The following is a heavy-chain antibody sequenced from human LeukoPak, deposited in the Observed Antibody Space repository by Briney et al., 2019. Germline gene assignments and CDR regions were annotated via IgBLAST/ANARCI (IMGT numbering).Heavy chain of an antibody. CDR3: ARGPYYYDSSGYYRTPYYFDY. CDR1: GGTFSSYA. J-gene: IGHJ4*02. D-gene: IGHD3-22*01. V-gene: IGHV1-69*13. Sequence: TSVKVSCKASGGTFSSYAISWVRQAPGQGLEWMGGIIPIFGTANYAQKFQGRVTITADESTSTAYMELSSLRSEDTAVYYCARGPYYYDSSGYYRTPYYFDYWGQGTLVTVSS. CDR2: IIPIFGTA.